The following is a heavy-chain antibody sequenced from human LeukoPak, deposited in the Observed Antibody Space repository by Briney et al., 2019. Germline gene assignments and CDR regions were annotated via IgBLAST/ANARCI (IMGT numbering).Heavy chain of an antibody. D-gene: IGHD1-26*01. Sequence: GESLKISCRASGYSFINYWIAWVRQMPGKGLEWLGLIYPGVSNVRYSPSFQGQVTISASISIPTAYLQWSSLRTSDTAMYYCTRARELGYWGQGTLVTVSS. CDR2: IYPGVSNV. CDR1: GYSFINYW. CDR3: TRARELGY. V-gene: IGHV5-51*01. J-gene: IGHJ4*02.